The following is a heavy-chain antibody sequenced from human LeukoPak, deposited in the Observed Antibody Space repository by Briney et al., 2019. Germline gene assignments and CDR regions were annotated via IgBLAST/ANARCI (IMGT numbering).Heavy chain of an antibody. CDR2: IYTSGST. V-gene: IGHV4-4*07. CDR3: ARDLPPPTN. J-gene: IGHJ4*02. CDR1: GGSISSYY. D-gene: IGHD5-12*01. Sequence: PSETLSLICTVCGGSISSYYWSWIRQPAGKGLEWIGRIYTSGSTNYNPSPKSRVTLSVDTSKNQFSLNLSSVTAADTAVYYCARDLPPPTNWGQGTLVTVSS.